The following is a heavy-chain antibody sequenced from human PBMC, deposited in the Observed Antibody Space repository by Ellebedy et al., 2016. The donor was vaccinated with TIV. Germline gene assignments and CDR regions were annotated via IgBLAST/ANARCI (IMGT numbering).Heavy chain of an antibody. Sequence: GESLKISCAASGFTFSSYSMNWVRQAPGKGLEWVSSISCSGNYIYYADSLKGRFTISRDNAKNSLYLQMNSLRAEDTAVYYCARAIWGDYVWGSYRPNDAFDIWGQGTMVTVSS. J-gene: IGHJ3*02. V-gene: IGHV3-21*01. CDR1: GFTFSSYS. CDR2: ISCSGNYI. D-gene: IGHD3-16*02. CDR3: ARAIWGDYVWGSYRPNDAFDI.